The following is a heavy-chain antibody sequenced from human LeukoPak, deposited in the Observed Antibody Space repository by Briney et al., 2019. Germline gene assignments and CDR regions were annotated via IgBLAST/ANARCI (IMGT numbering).Heavy chain of an antibody. CDR3: ARASPDLSLFDP. J-gene: IGHJ5*02. CDR2: ISYDGSNK. CDR1: GFTFSSYA. V-gene: IGHV3-30-3*01. Sequence: PGGSLRLSCAASGFTFSSYAMHWVPQAPGKGLEWVAVISYDGSNKYYADSVKGRFTISRDNSQHTLYLQMNSLRAEDTAGYYCARASPDLSLFDPWGQGTLVTVSS. D-gene: IGHD3-16*02.